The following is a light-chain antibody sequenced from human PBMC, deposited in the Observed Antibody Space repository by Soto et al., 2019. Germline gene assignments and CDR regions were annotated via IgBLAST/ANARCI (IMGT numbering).Light chain of an antibody. J-gene: IGKJ5*01. Sequence: EIVLTQSPGTLSLSPGERAPLSCRASQSVSSNYLAWYQQKPGQAPRLLIYGASSRATGIPDRFSGSGSGTDFTLTISRLEPEDFAVYYCQQYGSSPPTFGQGTRLEIK. CDR3: QQYGSSPPT. CDR2: GAS. CDR1: QSVSSNY. V-gene: IGKV3-20*01.